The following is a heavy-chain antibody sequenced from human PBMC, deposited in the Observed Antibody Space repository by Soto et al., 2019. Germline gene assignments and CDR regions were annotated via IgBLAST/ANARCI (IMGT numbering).Heavy chain of an antibody. CDR1: GFTFSSYS. Sequence: PGGSLRLSCAASGFTFSSYSMNWVRQAPGKGLEWVSSISSSSSYIYYADSVKGRFTISRDNAKNSLYLQMNSLRAEDTAVYYCARAQTDSSGYYMEIGYWGQGTLVTSPQ. J-gene: IGHJ4*02. V-gene: IGHV3-21*01. CDR3: ARAQTDSSGYYMEIGY. D-gene: IGHD3-22*01. CDR2: ISSSSSYI.